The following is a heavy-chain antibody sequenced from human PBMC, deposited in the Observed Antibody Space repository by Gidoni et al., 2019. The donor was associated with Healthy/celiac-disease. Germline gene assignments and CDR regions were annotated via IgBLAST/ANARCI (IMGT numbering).Heavy chain of an antibody. V-gene: IGHV4-31*03. D-gene: IGHD4-17*01. CDR3: ARGDDYGDYYFDY. Sequence: QVQLQESGPGLVKPSQTLSLTCTVSCDSIRSGGYYWSWIRQHPGKGLEWIGYIYYSGSTYYNPSLKRRVTISVDTSKNQFSLKLSSVTAADTAVYYCARGDDYGDYYFDYWGQGTLVTVSS. J-gene: IGHJ4*02. CDR1: CDSIRSGGYY. CDR2: IYYSGST.